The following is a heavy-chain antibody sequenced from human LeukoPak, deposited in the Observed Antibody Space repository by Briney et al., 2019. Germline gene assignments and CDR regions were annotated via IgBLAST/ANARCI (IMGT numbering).Heavy chain of an antibody. Sequence: KPSETLSLTCAVYGGSFSGYYWSWIRQHPGKGLEWIGYIYYSENTYFNPSLKSRVTISVDTSKNQFSLKLNSVTAADTAVYYCARETDYFDNNHYFDYWGQGTLVTVSS. V-gene: IGHV4-31*11. J-gene: IGHJ4*02. D-gene: IGHD3-22*01. CDR2: IYYSENT. CDR3: ARETDYFDNNHYFDY. CDR1: GGSFSGYY.